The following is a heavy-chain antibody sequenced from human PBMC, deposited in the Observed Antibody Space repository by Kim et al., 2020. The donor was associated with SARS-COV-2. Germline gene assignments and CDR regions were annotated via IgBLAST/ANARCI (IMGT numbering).Heavy chain of an antibody. Sequence: GGSLRLSCAASGFTFSHYGMHWVRQAPGKGLEYVSTLTTDGGTTFYASSVKGRFTISRDNSKNMVYLQMDSLRTEDMAIYYCARWGTHNDFDYWGLGTLVTVSS. CDR1: GFTFSHYG. D-gene: IGHD1-26*01. J-gene: IGHJ4*02. CDR2: LTTDGGTT. V-gene: IGHV3-64*01. CDR3: ARWGTHNDFDY.